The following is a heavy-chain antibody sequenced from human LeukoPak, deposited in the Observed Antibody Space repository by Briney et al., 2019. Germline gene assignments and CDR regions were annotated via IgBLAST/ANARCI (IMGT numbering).Heavy chain of an antibody. D-gene: IGHD1-1*01. J-gene: IGHJ3*02. CDR1: GYTLTELS. Sequence: GASVKVSCKVSGYTLTELSMHWARQAPGKGLEWMGGFYPEDGETIYAQKFQGRVTMTEDTSTDTAYMELSSLRSEDTAVYYCATWGYVEQLERRGAFDIWGQGTMVTVSS. V-gene: IGHV1-24*01. CDR3: ATWGYVEQLERRGAFDI. CDR2: FYPEDGET.